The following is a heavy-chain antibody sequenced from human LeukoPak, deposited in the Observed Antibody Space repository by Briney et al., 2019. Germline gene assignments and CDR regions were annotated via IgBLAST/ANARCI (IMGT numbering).Heavy chain of an antibody. D-gene: IGHD5-18*01. J-gene: IGHJ4*02. CDR2: MNPNSGNT. CDR1: GYTFTSYD. V-gene: IGHV1-8*01. Sequence: ASVKVSCKASGYTFTSYDINWVRQATGQGLEWMGWMNPNSGNTGYAQKFQGRVTMTRDTSISTAYMELSRLRSDDTAVYYCASNVDTAMVTRGRFDYWGQGTLVTVSS. CDR3: ASNVDTAMVTRGRFDY.